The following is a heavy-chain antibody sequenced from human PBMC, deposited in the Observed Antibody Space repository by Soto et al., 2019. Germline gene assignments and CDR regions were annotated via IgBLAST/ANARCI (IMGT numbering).Heavy chain of an antibody. CDR2: ISGSGGST. J-gene: IGHJ4*02. CDR3: AHMPAGSSGWHTHYNFDY. V-gene: IGHV3-23*01. CDR1: GFTFSSYA. Sequence: PGGSLRLSCAASGFTFSSYAMSWVRQAPGRGLEWVSAISGSGGSTYYADSVKSRLTITKDTSKNQVVLTMTNMDPVDTATYYCAHMPAGSSGWHTHYNFDYWGQGTLVTVSS. D-gene: IGHD6-19*01.